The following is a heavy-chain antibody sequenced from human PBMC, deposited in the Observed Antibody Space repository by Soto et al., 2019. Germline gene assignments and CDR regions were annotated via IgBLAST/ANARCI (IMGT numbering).Heavy chain of an antibody. V-gene: IGHV1-69*12. CDR3: AREEGGYCSGGSCPPRNWYFDL. CDR1: GGTFSSYA. Sequence: QVQLVQSGAEVKKPGSSVKVSCKASGGTFSSYAISWVRQAPGQGLEWMGGIIPIFGTANYAQKFQGRVTITADESTSTAYMELSSLRSEDTAVYYCAREEGGYCSGGSCPPRNWYFDLWGRGTLVTVSS. D-gene: IGHD2-15*01. CDR2: IIPIFGTA. J-gene: IGHJ2*01.